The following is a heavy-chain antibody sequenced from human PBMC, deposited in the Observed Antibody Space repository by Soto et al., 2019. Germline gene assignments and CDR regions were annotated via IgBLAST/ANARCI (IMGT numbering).Heavy chain of an antibody. V-gene: IGHV1-18*01. J-gene: IGHJ6*01. CDR2: ISGDSVNT. CDR3: ARERQQQAHETSYYLYGVDI. CDR1: GYNFTTYG. D-gene: IGHD6-13*01. Sequence: EASVKVSCKAAGYNFTTYGSSWVRQAPGQGLEWMGWISGDSVNTKSAPKLQDRITMTTDTSAGTAYMELRRLRSDDTAVYFCARERQQQAHETSYYLYGVDIGGEGT.